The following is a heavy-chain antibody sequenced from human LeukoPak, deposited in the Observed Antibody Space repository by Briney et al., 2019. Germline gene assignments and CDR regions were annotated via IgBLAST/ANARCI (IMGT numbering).Heavy chain of an antibody. CDR1: GYTFTSYG. J-gene: IGHJ3*02. CDR3: ARDLDDAGNSEDAFDI. CDR2: IIPIFGTA. Sequence: SVKVSCKSSGYTFTSYGISWVRQAPGQGLEWMGGIIPIFGTANYAQKFQGRVTITTDESTSTAYMEPSSLRSEDTAVYYCARDLDDAGNSEDAFDIWGQGTMVTVSS. V-gene: IGHV1-69*05. D-gene: IGHD4-23*01.